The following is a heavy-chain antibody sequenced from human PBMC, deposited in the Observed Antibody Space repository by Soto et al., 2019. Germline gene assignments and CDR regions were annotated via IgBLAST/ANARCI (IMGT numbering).Heavy chain of an antibody. D-gene: IGHD2-21*02. J-gene: IGHJ4*02. CDR1: GGTFSSYA. V-gene: IGHV1-69*06. CDR2: IIPIFGTA. CDR3: ASPSNKHIVVVTDTYYFDY. Sequence: GASVKVSCKASGGTFSSYAISWVRQAPGQGLEWMGGIIPIFGTANYAQKFQGRVTITADKSTSTAYMELSSLRSEDTAVYYCASPSNKHIVVVTDTYYFDYWGQGTLVTVSS.